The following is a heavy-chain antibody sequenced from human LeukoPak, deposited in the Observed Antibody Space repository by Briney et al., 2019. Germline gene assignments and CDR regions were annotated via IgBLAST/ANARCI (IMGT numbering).Heavy chain of an antibody. V-gene: IGHV3-7*01. CDR3: AREEWELLRYYYYYMDV. CDR2: IKQDGSEK. D-gene: IGHD1-26*01. J-gene: IGHJ6*03. Sequence: GGSLRLSCAASGFTFSSYWMSWVRRAPGKGLGWVANIKQDGSEKYYVDSVKGRFTISRDNAKNSLYLQMNSLRAEDTAVYYCAREEWELLRYYYYYMDVWGKGTTVTVSS. CDR1: GFTFSSYW.